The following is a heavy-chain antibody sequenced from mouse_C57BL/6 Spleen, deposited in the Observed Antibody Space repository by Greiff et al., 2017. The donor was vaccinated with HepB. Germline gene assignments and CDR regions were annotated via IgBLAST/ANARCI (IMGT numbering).Heavy chain of an antibody. D-gene: IGHD1-1*01. CDR1: GFTFTSYC. Sequence: DVMLVESGGDLVKPGASLKLSCAASGFTFTSYCMSWVRQTPDKRLEWVATIRSGGSYPYYPDSVKGRFTFSRDNAKNTLDLQMSSLTSEDTAMYYGARNGSSYEAMDDWGQGTSVTVAS. CDR2: IRSGGSYP. J-gene: IGHJ4*01. CDR3: ARNGSSYEAMDD. V-gene: IGHV5-6*02.